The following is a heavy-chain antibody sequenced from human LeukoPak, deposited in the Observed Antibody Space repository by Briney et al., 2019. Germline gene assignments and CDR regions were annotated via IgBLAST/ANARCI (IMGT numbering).Heavy chain of an antibody. CDR3: ARDSRYSGYDYVDFDY. CDR2: ISGSGGST. CDR1: GFTFSSYA. J-gene: IGHJ4*02. D-gene: IGHD5-12*01. Sequence: GGSLRLSCAASGFTFSSYAMGWVRQAPGKGLEWVSAISGSGGSTYYADSVKGRFTISRDNSKNTLYLQMNSLRAEDTAVYYCARDSRYSGYDYVDFDYWGQGTLVTVSS. V-gene: IGHV3-23*01.